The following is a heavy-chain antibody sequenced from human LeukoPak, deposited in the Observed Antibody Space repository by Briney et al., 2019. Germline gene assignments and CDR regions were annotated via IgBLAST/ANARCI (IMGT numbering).Heavy chain of an antibody. Sequence: GGSLRLSCAASGFTFNTYAMSWVRQAPGKGLEWVSAISGSGGSTYYADSVKSRFTISRDNSKNMLYLQMNSLRAEDTAVYYCAKDTVTSLNWFDPWGQGILVTVSS. J-gene: IGHJ5*02. V-gene: IGHV3-23*01. D-gene: IGHD4-17*01. CDR3: AKDTVTSLNWFDP. CDR2: ISGSGGST. CDR1: GFTFNTYA.